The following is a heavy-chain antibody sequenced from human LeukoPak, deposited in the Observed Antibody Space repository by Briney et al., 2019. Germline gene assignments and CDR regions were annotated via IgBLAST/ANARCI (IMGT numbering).Heavy chain of an antibody. CDR3: AKDSASGYSSSWYPQY. J-gene: IGHJ4*02. CDR1: GFTFSRNG. V-gene: IGHV3-30*18. Sequence: GGSLRLSCAASGFTFSRNGMHWVRQAPGKGLEWVAGISHDGRNAYYGDSVKGRVAISRDNSKNTLDLQMNGLRLEDTAVYFCAKDSASGYSSSWYPQYWGQGTLVTVSS. D-gene: IGHD6-13*01. CDR2: ISHDGRNA.